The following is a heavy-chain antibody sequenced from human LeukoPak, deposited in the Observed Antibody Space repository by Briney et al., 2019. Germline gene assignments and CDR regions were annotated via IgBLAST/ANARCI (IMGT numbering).Heavy chain of an antibody. Sequence: ASVKVSCKASGYTFTSYDNNWVRQATGQGLGWMGWMNPNSGNTGYAQKFQGRVTMTRNTSISTAYMELSRLRSDDTAAYYCAILEALIVGVPENDYWGQGTLVTVSS. V-gene: IGHV1-8*01. CDR3: AILEALIVGVPENDY. CDR1: GYTFTSYD. J-gene: IGHJ4*02. CDR2: MNPNSGNT. D-gene: IGHD1-26*01.